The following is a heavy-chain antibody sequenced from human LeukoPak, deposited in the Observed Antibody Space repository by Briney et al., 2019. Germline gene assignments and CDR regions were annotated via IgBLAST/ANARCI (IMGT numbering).Heavy chain of an antibody. D-gene: IGHD6-19*01. V-gene: IGHV3-48*03. CDR1: GFTFSSYE. CDR3: ARASFTGYSSGLIDY. J-gene: IGHJ4*02. CDR2: ISSSGSTI. Sequence: GGSLRLSCAASGFTFSSYELNWVRQAPGKGLGWVLYISSSGSTIYYVDSVKGRFTISRDNTKNSLYLQMNSLRAEDTAVYYCARASFTGYSSGLIDYWGQGTLVTVSS.